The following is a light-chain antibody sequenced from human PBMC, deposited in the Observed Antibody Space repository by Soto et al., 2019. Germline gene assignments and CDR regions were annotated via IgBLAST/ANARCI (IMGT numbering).Light chain of an antibody. CDR2: AAS. Sequence: EIVLTQSSATLSLSPGERATLSCRASQSVSSYLAWYQQKPGQAPRLLIFAASTRATGVPARFSGTGSGTEFTLTINSLQAEDSAVYYCQQYYNWPRTFGQGTRLEIK. J-gene: IGKJ5*01. CDR1: QSVSSY. V-gene: IGKV3-15*01. CDR3: QQYYNWPRT.